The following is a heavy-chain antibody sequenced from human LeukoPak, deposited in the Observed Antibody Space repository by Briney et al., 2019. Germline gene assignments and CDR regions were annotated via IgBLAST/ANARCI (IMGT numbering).Heavy chain of an antibody. V-gene: IGHV3-48*03. Sequence: GGSLRLSCAASGFTFSSYEMNWVRQAPGKGLEWVSYISSSGSTIYYADSVKGRFTISRDNAKNSLYLQMNSLRAEDTAVYYCARDDSSGYYYSAEYFQHWDQGTLVTVSS. J-gene: IGHJ1*01. CDR3: ARDDSSGYYYSAEYFQH. CDR2: ISSSGSTI. D-gene: IGHD3-22*01. CDR1: GFTFSSYE.